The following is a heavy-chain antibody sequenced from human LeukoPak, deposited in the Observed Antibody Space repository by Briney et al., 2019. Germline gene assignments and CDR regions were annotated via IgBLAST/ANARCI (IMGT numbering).Heavy chain of an antibody. Sequence: GGSLRLSCAASGSGFIFSNYGMRWVRQAPGKGLEWVSAISGTGASTFYADSVKGRCIVSRDNAKSTLYLQMNSLRAEDTAVYYCARVRGGSGRSYAADAFDIWGQGTMVTVSS. CDR3: ARVRGGSGRSYAADAFDI. CDR2: ISGTGAST. D-gene: IGHD1-26*01. V-gene: IGHV3-23*01. J-gene: IGHJ3*02. CDR1: GSGFIFSNYG.